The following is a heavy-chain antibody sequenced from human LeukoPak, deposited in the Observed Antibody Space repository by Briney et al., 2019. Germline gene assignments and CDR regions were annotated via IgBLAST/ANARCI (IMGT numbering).Heavy chain of an antibody. D-gene: IGHD4-17*01. CDR1: GGSISSGGYY. CDR2: IYYSGST. CDR3: ARARYGDYIDY. V-gene: IGHV4-31*03. Sequence: PSETLSLTCTVSGGSISSGGYYWSWIRQHPGKGLEWIGYIYYSGSTYYNPSLKSRVTISVDTSKNQFSLKLSSVTAADTAVYYCARARYGDYIDYWGQGTLVTVSP. J-gene: IGHJ4*02.